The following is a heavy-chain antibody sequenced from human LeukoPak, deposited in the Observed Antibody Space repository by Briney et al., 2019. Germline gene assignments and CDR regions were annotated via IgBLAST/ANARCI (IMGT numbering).Heavy chain of an antibody. Sequence: SETLSLTCTVSGGSISSYYWSWIRQPPGKGLEWIGEINHSGSTNYNPSLKSRVTISVDTSKNQFSLKLSSVTAADTAVYYCARGRKVRGVITLDYWGQGTLVTVSS. CDR2: INHSGST. CDR1: GGSISSYY. V-gene: IGHV4-34*01. J-gene: IGHJ4*02. D-gene: IGHD3-10*01. CDR3: ARGRKVRGVITLDY.